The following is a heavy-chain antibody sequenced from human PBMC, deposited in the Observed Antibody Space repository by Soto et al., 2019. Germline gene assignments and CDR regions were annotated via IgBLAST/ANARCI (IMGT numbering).Heavy chain of an antibody. V-gene: IGHV4-30-4*01. J-gene: IGHJ6*02. CDR2: IYYSGST. CDR1: GGSISNGDYY. Sequence: PSETLSLTCTVSGGSISNGDYYWSWIRQPPGKGLEWIGYIYYSGSTYYNPSLKSRVTISEDTSKNQFSLKLSSLTAADTAVYYCARVGYGSGPNFYGVDVWGQGTTVTVSS. CDR3: ARVGYGSGPNFYGVDV. D-gene: IGHD3-10*01.